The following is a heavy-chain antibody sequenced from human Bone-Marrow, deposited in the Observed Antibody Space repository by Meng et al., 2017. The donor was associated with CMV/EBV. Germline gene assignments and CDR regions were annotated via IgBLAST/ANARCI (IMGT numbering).Heavy chain of an antibody. Sequence: SVKVSCKASGGTFSSYAISWVRQAPGQGLEWMGGISPIFGTANYAQKFQGRVTITTDESTSTAYMELSSLRSEDTAVYYCARDDLWSGPYQVYYYYGMDVWGQGTTVTVSS. CDR3: ARDDLWSGPYQVYYYYGMDV. V-gene: IGHV1-69*05. D-gene: IGHD3-3*01. CDR1: GGTFSSYA. CDR2: ISPIFGTA. J-gene: IGHJ6*02.